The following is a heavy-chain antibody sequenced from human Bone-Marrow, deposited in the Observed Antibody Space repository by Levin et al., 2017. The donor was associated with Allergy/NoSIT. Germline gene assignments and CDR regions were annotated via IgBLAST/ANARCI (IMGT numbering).Heavy chain of an antibody. CDR3: ARDSPSGNQYYYGMDV. V-gene: IGHV4-59*01. CDR1: GGSISNYY. CDR2: ISYSGNT. Sequence: PSETLSLTCTVSGGSISNYYWTWIRQPPGKGPEWIGHISYSGNTNYNPSLMSRVTISLDTSKNQFSLKMKSVTAADTAVYYCARDSPSGNQYYYGMDVWGQGTTVTISS. J-gene: IGHJ6*02. D-gene: IGHD1-26*01.